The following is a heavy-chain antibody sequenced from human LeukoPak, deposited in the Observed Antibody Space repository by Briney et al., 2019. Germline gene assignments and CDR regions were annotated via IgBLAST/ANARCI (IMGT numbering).Heavy chain of an antibody. CDR3: ARDRTETYGDYLDY. Sequence: ASVKVSCKASGYTFTGYYMHWVRRAPGQGLEWMGWINPNSGGTNYAQKFQGRVTMTRDTSISTAYMELSRLRSDDTAVYYCARDRTETYGDYLDYWGQGTLVTVSS. CDR2: INPNSGGT. J-gene: IGHJ4*02. D-gene: IGHD4-17*01. V-gene: IGHV1-2*02. CDR1: GYTFTGYY.